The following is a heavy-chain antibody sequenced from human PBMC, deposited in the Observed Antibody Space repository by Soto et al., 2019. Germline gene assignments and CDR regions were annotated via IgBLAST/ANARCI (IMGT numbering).Heavy chain of an antibody. Sequence: GGSLRLSCAASGFTFSSYSMNWVRQAPGKGLEWASAISGSGGSTYYADSVKGRFTISRDNSKNTLYLQMNSLRAEDTAVYYCAKDLGGFDYWGQGTLVTVSS. J-gene: IGHJ4*02. V-gene: IGHV3-23*01. CDR1: GFTFSSYS. CDR3: AKDLGGFDY. CDR2: ISGSGGST. D-gene: IGHD3-16*01.